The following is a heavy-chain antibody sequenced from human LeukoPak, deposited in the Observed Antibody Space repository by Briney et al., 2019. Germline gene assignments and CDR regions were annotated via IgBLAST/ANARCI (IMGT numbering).Heavy chain of an antibody. Sequence: PGGSLRLSCAASGFTFSSYEMNWVRQAPGKGLEWVSYISSSGSTIYYTDSVKGRFTISRDNAKNSLYLQMHSLRAEDTAVYYCARMEPGDFDYWGQGTLVTVSS. CDR2: ISSSGSTI. CDR3: ARMEPGDFDY. J-gene: IGHJ4*02. D-gene: IGHD1-26*01. CDR1: GFTFSSYE. V-gene: IGHV3-48*03.